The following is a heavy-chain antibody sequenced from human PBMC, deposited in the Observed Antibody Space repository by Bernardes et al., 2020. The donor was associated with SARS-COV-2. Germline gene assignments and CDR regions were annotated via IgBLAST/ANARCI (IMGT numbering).Heavy chain of an antibody. CDR3: ARIDEETGRDY. CDR2: IKGDGSQR. CDR1: GFTFRTYW. D-gene: IGHD1-26*01. V-gene: IGHV3-7*01. J-gene: IGHJ4*02. Sequence: GGYLRVLCASCGFTFRTYWMSWVRRGPGKGLEWVANIKGDGSQRSSADSVRGRFTVSRDNAKNLLYLQMDSLRVGDTAVYYCARIDEETGRDYWGQGTLVTVSS.